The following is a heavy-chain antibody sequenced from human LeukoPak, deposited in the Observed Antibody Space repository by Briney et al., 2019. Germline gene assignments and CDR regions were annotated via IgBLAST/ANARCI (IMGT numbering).Heavy chain of an antibody. CDR1: GFSLNINGVA. CDR2: IYWDDGK. V-gene: IGHV2-5*02. CDR3: AHRRSKLGDAWFAP. J-gene: IGHJ5*02. Sequence: SGPTLVKPTQTLTLTCIFSGFSLNINGVAVGWIRQPPGKALEWLALIYWDDGKRYSPSLENRLTITKDTSKNQVVLTMTNMDPVDTATYYCAHRRSKLGDAWFAPWGQGTLVTVSS. D-gene: IGHD3-3*01.